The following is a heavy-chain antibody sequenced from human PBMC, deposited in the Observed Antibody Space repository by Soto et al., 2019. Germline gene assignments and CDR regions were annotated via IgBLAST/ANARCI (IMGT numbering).Heavy chain of an antibody. CDR3: AKNQGVELVPLATVDWFDP. CDR1: GFIFENFG. D-gene: IGHD1-26*01. J-gene: IGHJ5*02. Sequence: GGSPRLSCAASGFIFENFGMSWVRQAPGKGLEWISSISGSGFKKYYADSVKGRFTISRDNSKSTVYLELNNLSAEDTAVYHCAKNQGVELVPLATVDWFDPWGQGSVVTVSS. CDR2: ISGSGFKK. V-gene: IGHV3-23*01.